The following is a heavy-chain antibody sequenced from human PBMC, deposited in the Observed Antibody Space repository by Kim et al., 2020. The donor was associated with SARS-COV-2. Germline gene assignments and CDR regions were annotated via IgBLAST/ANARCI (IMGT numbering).Heavy chain of an antibody. CDR3: ARDVEASTRIIYDSSTDY. V-gene: IGHV1-46*01. CDR2: INPSGGSK. D-gene: IGHD3-22*01. CDR1: GYTFTSYY. J-gene: IGHJ4*02. Sequence: ASVKVSCKASGYTFTSYYMHWVRQAPGQGLEWMGIINPSGGSKSYAQKFQGRVTMTRDTSTSTVYMELSSLRSEDTAVYYCARDVEASTRIIYDSSTDYWGQGTLVTVSS.